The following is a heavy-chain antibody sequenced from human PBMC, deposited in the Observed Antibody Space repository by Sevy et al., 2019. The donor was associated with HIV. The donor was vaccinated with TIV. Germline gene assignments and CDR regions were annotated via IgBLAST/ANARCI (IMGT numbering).Heavy chain of an antibody. CDR3: VRDGLASATDFDY. CDR2: IKEDGSDK. D-gene: IGHD2-15*01. Sequence: GGSLRLSCEVSGFTFSNYWMTWVRQAPGKGLEWVANIKEDGSDKYYGDSGKGRFSLSRDNAKNSLYLKMDSLRAEDTAVYYCVRDGLASATDFDYWGQGTLVTVSS. V-gene: IGHV3-7*01. J-gene: IGHJ4*02. CDR1: GFTFSNYW.